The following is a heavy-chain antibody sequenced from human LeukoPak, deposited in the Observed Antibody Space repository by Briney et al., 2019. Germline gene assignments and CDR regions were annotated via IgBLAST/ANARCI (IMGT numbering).Heavy chain of an antibody. CDR3: ATRSRRGSYYDAFDI. CDR2: FDPEDGET. CDR1: GYTLTELS. V-gene: IGHV1-24*01. Sequence: ASVKVSCKVSGYTLTELSMHWVRQAPGKGLEWMGGFDPEDGETIYAQKFQGRVTMTEHTSTDTACMELSSLRSEDTAVYYCATRSRRGSYYDAFDIWGQGTMVTVSS. J-gene: IGHJ3*02. D-gene: IGHD1-26*01.